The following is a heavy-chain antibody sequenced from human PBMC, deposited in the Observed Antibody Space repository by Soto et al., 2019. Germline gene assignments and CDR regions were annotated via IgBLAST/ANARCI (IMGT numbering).Heavy chain of an antibody. V-gene: IGHV4-30-2*01. D-gene: IGHD4-17*01. CDR1: GGSISSGGYS. Sequence: QLQLQESGSGLVKPSQTLSLTCAVSGGSISSGGYSWSWIRQPPGKGLEWIGYIYHSGSTYYNPSLKSRVTISVDRAKNQFSLKLSSVTAADTAVYARSHTTVTSYDYCGQGTLVTVSS. J-gene: IGHJ4*02. CDR3: SHTTVTSYDY. CDR2: IYHSGST.